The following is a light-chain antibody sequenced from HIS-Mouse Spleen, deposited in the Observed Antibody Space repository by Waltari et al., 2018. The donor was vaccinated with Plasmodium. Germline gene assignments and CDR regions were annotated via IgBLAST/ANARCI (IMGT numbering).Light chain of an antibody. CDR1: VLAKKF. CDR3: YSAADNNRV. CDR2: KDS. J-gene: IGLJ3*02. V-gene: IGLV3-27*01. Sequence: SYALTQPSSVSVSPVQPARITCSGDVLAKKFARWFQQKPGQAPVLVIYKDSERPSGIPGRFSGSSSGTTVTLTISGAQVEDEADYYCYSAADNNRVFGGGTKLTVL.